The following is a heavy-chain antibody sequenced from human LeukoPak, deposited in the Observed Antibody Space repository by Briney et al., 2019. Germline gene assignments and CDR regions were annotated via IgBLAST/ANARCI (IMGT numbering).Heavy chain of an antibody. D-gene: IGHD4-11*01. CDR1: GGTFSSYA. J-gene: IGHJ4*02. CDR3: ARFVTTSHYFDY. CDR2: IIPIFGTA. V-gene: IGHV1-69*01. Sequence: ASVKVSCKASGGTFSSYAISWVRQAPGQGLEWMGGIIPIFGTANYAQKFQGRVTIPADESTSTAYMELSSLRSEDTVVYYCARFVTTSHYFDYWGQGTLVTVSS.